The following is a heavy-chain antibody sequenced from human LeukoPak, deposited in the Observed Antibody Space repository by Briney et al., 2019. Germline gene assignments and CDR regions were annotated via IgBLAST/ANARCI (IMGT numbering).Heavy chain of an antibody. J-gene: IGHJ4*02. CDR3: ARLDSRGDQDI. V-gene: IGHV4-34*01. D-gene: IGHD2-21*02. Sequence: GSLRLSCAASGFTFSSYGMHWVRQPPGKGLEWIGQKYISGLTEYSPSLRSRATISVDTSKNQFSLKLASVTAADTAVYYCARLDSRGDQDIWGRGILVTVSS. CDR1: GFTFSSYG. CDR2: KYISGLT.